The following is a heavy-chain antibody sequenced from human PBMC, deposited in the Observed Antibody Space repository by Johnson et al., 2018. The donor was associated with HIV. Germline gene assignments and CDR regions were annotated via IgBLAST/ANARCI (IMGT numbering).Heavy chain of an antibody. J-gene: IGHJ3*02. V-gene: IGHV3-30*18. D-gene: IGHD4-23*01. CDR1: GFTFSSYT. CDR2: ISNDGSNK. CDR3: AKLRWAPRAFDI. Sequence: QVQLVESGGGLVQPGMSLRLSCAASGFTFSSYTMHWVRQAPGKGLEWVTSISNDGSNKFYAESVKGRFTISRDNSRNTLDLQMNSLRAEDTAVYYCAKLRWAPRAFDIWGQGTMVTVSS.